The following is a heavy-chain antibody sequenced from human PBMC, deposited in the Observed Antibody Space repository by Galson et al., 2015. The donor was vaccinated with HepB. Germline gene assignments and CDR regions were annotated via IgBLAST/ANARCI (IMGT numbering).Heavy chain of an antibody. D-gene: IGHD3-22*01. J-gene: IGHJ4*02. CDR3: AKDRGSSGSLYDLSYYY. CDR2: TGAYNGNT. CDR1: GYTFTLYG. Sequence: SVKVSCKVSGYTFTLYGITWIRQAPGQGLEWMGWTGAYNGNTPYAQNLQDRATITIEPSTTTAYMERRNLRSDDTAVYYGAKDRGSSGSLYDLSYYYWGQRTNVAVPS. V-gene: IGHV1-18*01.